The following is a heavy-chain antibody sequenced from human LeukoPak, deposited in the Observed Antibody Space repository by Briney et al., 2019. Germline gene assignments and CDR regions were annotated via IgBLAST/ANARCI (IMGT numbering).Heavy chain of an antibody. CDR1: GGSIDMSNSY. Sequence: KTSETLSLTCTVSGGSIDMSNSYWGWIRQPPGKGLEWIGSFHYSGSGITYYNPSLKSRVTISVDTFKNQFSLELSSVTAADTAVYSCARHLGSDYSQYICFDPWGQGTLVTVSS. J-gene: IGHJ5*02. D-gene: IGHD1-26*01. CDR2: FHYSGSGIT. V-gene: IGHV4-39*01. CDR3: ARHLGSDYSQYICFDP.